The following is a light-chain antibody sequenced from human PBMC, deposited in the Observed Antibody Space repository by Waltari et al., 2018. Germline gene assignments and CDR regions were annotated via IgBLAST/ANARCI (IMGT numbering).Light chain of an antibody. J-gene: IGKJ1*01. Sequence: DIQMTQYPSTLSASVVDRVTITCRASESISSWLAWYQQKPGKAPNLLTYKASRLESGVPSRFSGSGSGTEFTLTISNLQPEDFATYYCQQFNSYPWTFGQGTKVDIK. V-gene: IGKV1-5*03. CDR2: KAS. CDR3: QQFNSYPWT. CDR1: ESISSW.